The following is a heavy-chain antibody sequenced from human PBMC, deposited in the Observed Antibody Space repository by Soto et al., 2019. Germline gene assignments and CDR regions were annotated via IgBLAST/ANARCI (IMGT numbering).Heavy chain of an antibody. V-gene: IGHV1-69*12. Sequence: QVQLVQSGAEVKKPESSVKVSCKAPGGTFSTYAISWVRQAPGQGLEWMGGIIPMFGTANYAQRFQDRVTITADESTHTVYMELGSLRSEDTAVYFWASGMQLWLRRINNGYSGWGQGTLVTVSS. CDR3: ASGMQLWLRRINNGYSG. CDR2: IIPMFGTA. J-gene: IGHJ4*02. CDR1: GGTFSTYA. D-gene: IGHD5-12*01.